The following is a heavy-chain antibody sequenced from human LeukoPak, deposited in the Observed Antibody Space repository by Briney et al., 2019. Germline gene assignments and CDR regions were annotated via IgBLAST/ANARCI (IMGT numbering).Heavy chain of an antibody. V-gene: IGHV1-8*01. D-gene: IGHD1-26*01. CDR3: ARGLVGATVDFDY. J-gene: IGHJ4*02. Sequence: ASVKVSCKASGYTFTSYDINWVRQATGQGLEWMGWMNPNSGNTGYAQKFQGRVTMTTDTSTSTAYMELRSLRSDDTAVYYCARGLVGATVDFDYWGQGTLVTVSS. CDR1: GYTFTSYD. CDR2: MNPNSGNT.